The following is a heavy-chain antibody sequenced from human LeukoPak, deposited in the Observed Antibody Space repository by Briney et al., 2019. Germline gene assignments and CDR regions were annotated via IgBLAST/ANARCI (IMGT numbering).Heavy chain of an antibody. V-gene: IGHV4-61*02. CDR3: ARGGDGYNYAHFDY. CDR2: IYTSGST. CDR1: GGSISSGSYY. J-gene: IGHJ4*02. D-gene: IGHD5-24*01. Sequence: PSQTLSLTXTVSGGSISSGSYYWSWIRQPAGKGLEWIGRIYTSGSTNYNPPLKSRVTISVDTSKNQFSLKLSSVTAADTAVYYCARGGDGYNYAHFDYWGQGTLVTVSS.